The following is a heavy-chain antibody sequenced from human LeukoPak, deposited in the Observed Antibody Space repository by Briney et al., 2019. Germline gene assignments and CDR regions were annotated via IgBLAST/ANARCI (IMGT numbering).Heavy chain of an antibody. CDR2: IDGSGDNR. D-gene: IGHD2-2*01. CDR3: AKVQMSTGWTFDF. V-gene: IGHV3-23*01. J-gene: IGHJ4*02. CDR1: GFTFKNYA. Sequence: PGGSLRLSCAASGFTFKNYAMSWVRQAPGKGLEWVSSIDGSGDNRYYADSVKGRLTISRDNSGNTLYLQLRGLGAEDTATYYCAKVQMSTGWTFDFWGQGSLVTVSS.